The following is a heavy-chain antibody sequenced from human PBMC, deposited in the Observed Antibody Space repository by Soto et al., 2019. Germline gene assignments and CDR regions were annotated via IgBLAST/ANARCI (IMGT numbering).Heavy chain of an antibody. CDR3: ARVSWGDSSGYPFYYFDY. Sequence: SVKVSCKASGGTFSSYAISWVRQAPGQGLEWMGGIIPIFGTANCAQKFQGRVTITADESTSTAYMELSSLRSEDTAVYYCARVSWGDSSGYPFYYFDYWGQGTLVTVSS. CDR2: IIPIFGTA. J-gene: IGHJ4*02. D-gene: IGHD3-22*01. V-gene: IGHV1-69*13. CDR1: GGTFSSYA.